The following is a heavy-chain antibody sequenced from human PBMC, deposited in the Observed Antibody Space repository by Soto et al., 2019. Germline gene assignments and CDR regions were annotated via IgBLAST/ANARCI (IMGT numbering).Heavy chain of an antibody. Sequence: SETLSLTCSVSGDSISTVDYFWAWIRQPPGQALEYIGYIYKSTTTYYNPSFESRVAISLDTSKSQFSLTVTPVTAADTAVYFCARGRYCLTGRCFPNWFDSWGQGTLVTVSS. CDR1: GDSISTVDYF. CDR2: IYKSTTT. CDR3: ARGRYCLTGRCFPNWFDS. J-gene: IGHJ5*01. V-gene: IGHV4-30-4*01. D-gene: IGHD2-15*01.